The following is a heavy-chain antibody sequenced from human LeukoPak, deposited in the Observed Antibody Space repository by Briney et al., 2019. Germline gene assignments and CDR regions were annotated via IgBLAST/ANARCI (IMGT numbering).Heavy chain of an antibody. CDR3: ASSGGYSGYDKPDY. Sequence: ASVKVSCKASGYTFTYRYLHWVRQAPGQALEWMGWITPFNGNTNYAQKFQDRVTITRDRSMSTAYMELSSLRSEDTAMYYCASSGGYSGYDKPDYWGQGTLVTVSS. CDR1: GYTFTYRY. D-gene: IGHD5-12*01. J-gene: IGHJ4*02. V-gene: IGHV1-45*02. CDR2: ITPFNGNT.